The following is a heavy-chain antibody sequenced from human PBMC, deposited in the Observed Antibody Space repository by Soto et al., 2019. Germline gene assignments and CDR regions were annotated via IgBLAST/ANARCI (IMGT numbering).Heavy chain of an antibody. CDR1: GGSISSSSYY. Sequence: SETLSLTCTVSGGSISSSSYYWGWIRQPPGKGLEWIGSIYYSGSTYYNPSLKSRVTISVDTSKNQFSLKLSSVTAADTAVYYCARLLGEGPLRYFDWLLRDAFDIWGQGTMVTVSS. CDR2: IYYSGST. V-gene: IGHV4-39*01. J-gene: IGHJ3*02. D-gene: IGHD3-9*01. CDR3: ARLLGEGPLRYFDWLLRDAFDI.